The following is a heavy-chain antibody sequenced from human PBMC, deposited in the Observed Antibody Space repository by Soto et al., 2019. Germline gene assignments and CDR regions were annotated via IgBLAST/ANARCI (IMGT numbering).Heavy chain of an antibody. CDR2: ITTDGSTT. Sequence: EVQLVESGGGLVQPGGSLRLSCAASGFTFSSYIMHWVRQTPGKGLVWVSRITTDGSTTTYADSVRGRFTISRDNAKYTLHLHMTSLDAEDTSVYYCASDREWVIFGSWGPGTLVTVSS. D-gene: IGHD3-3*01. CDR1: GFTFSSYI. V-gene: IGHV3-74*01. CDR3: ASDREWVIFGS. J-gene: IGHJ4*02.